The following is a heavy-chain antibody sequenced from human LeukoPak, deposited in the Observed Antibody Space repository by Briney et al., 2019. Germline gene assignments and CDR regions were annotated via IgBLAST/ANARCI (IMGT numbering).Heavy chain of an antibody. J-gene: IGHJ4*02. Sequence: PGGSLGLSCAASGFTFSSYGMHWVRQAPGKGLEWVAFIRYDGSNKYYADSVKGRFTISRDNSKNTLYLQMNSLRAEDTAVYYCAKDAAAAWDYWGQGTLVTVSS. CDR2: IRYDGSNK. CDR1: GFTFSSYG. CDR3: AKDAAAAWDY. D-gene: IGHD6-13*01. V-gene: IGHV3-30*02.